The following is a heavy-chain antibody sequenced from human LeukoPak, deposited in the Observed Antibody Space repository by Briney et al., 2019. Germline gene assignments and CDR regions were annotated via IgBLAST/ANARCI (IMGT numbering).Heavy chain of an antibody. V-gene: IGHV4-61*01. D-gene: IGHD3-22*01. CDR2: IYYSGST. CDR3: ARENYYDGSGSPSASAPVDH. J-gene: IGHJ4*02. CDR1: GGSVSSGSYY. Sequence: SETLSLTCTVSGGSVSSGSYYWSWIRQPPGKGLEWFGYIYYSGSTNYNPSLKSRVTISVDTSKNQFSLKLSSVTAADTAVYYCARENYYDGSGSPSASAPVDHWGQGTLVTVSS.